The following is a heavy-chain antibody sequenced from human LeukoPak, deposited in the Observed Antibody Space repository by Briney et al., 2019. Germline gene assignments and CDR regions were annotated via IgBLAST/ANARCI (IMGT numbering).Heavy chain of an antibody. CDR3: ATRYYDSSSSIDR. CDR2: ISAYNGNT. V-gene: IGHV1-18*01. J-gene: IGHJ5*02. D-gene: IGHD3-22*01. CDR1: VYTFTSYG. Sequence: ASVKVSCKASVYTFTSYGISWVRQAPRQGLEWMGWISAYNGNTNYEQKPQGRGTMTTDTSTSTAYMELSSLRSEDTAVYYCATRYYDSSSSIDRWGQGTLVTVSS.